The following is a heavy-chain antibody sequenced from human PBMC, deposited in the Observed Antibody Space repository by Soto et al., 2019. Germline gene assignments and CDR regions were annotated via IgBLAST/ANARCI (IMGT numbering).Heavy chain of an antibody. CDR1: GYSFTSYW. J-gene: IGHJ3*02. V-gene: IGHV5-51*01. D-gene: IGHD1-26*01. Sequence: PGESLKISCKGSGYSFTSYWIVWVRQMPGKGLEWMGIIYPGDSDTRYSPSFQGQVTISADKSISTAYLQWSSLKASDTAMYYWARPLERGSYSAFAIWVQGKMVTVSS. CDR3: ARPLERGSYSAFAI. CDR2: IYPGDSDT.